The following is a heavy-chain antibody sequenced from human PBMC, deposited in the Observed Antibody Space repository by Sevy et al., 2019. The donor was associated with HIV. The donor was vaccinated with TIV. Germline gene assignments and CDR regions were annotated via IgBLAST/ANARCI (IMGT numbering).Heavy chain of an antibody. CDR1: GFTFSSYD. Sequence: GGSLRLSCAASGFTFSSYDMHWVLQATGKGLEWVSAIGTAGDTYYPGSVKGRFTISRENAKNSLYLQMNSLRAGDTAVYYCARAFRHDYYDSSGYDYWGQRTLVTVSS. V-gene: IGHV3-13*01. J-gene: IGHJ4*02. CDR2: IGTAGDT. CDR3: ARAFRHDYYDSSGYDY. D-gene: IGHD3-22*01.